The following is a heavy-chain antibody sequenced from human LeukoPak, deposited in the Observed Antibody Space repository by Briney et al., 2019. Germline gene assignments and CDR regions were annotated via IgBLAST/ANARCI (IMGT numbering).Heavy chain of an antibody. CDR2: IHNTGRT. Sequence: SLTLSLTCTVSGGSISSGSNYWGWIGQQPGKGLQWIGYIHNTGRTDYNPSLKSRVIISVDTSKNRFSLRLSSVTAADTALYYCARKNDYGDSYYMDVWGKGTTVTVSS. CDR3: ARKNDYGDSYYMDV. J-gene: IGHJ6*03. V-gene: IGHV4-31*03. CDR1: GGSISSGSNY. D-gene: IGHD4-17*01.